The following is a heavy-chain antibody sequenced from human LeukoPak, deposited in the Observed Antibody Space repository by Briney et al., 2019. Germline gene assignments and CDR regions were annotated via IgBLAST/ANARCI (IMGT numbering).Heavy chain of an antibody. Sequence: GGSLRLSCAASGFTFSSYAMSWVRQAPGKGLEWVSAISGSGGSTYYADSVKGRLTISRDNSKNTLYLQMNSLRAEDTAVYYCAKDVGRVATIPLGYWGQGTLVTVSS. CDR3: AKDVGRVATIPLGY. D-gene: IGHD5-12*01. V-gene: IGHV3-23*01. CDR1: GFTFSSYA. CDR2: ISGSGGST. J-gene: IGHJ4*02.